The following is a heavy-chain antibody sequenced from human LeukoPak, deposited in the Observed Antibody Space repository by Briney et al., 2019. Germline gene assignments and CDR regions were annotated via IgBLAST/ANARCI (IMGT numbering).Heavy chain of an antibody. D-gene: IGHD1-1*01. CDR1: GGSISSGGYY. J-gene: IGHJ2*01. CDR2: IYYSGST. V-gene: IGHV4-31*03. CDR3: ATRPGMGINYFDL. Sequence: SETLSLTCTVSGGSISSGGYYWSWIRQHPGKGLEWIGYIYYSGSTYYNPSLKSRVTISVDTSKNQFSLKLSSVTAADTAVYYCATRPGMGINYFDLWGRGTLVTVSS.